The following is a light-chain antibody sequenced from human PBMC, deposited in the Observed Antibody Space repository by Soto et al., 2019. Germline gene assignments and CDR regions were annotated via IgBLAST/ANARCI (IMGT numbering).Light chain of an antibody. Sequence: QSALTQPASVSASRGQSITISCTGTSSDVPGSNSVSWYQQHPGKAPILIIFDVFKRPSGVSDRLSASKSGNTASLTISGLQAEDEADYYSSSYITSAIVVFGGGTQLTVL. CDR1: SSDVPGSNS. V-gene: IGLV2-14*01. CDR2: DVF. J-gene: IGLJ2*01. CDR3: SSYITSAIVV.